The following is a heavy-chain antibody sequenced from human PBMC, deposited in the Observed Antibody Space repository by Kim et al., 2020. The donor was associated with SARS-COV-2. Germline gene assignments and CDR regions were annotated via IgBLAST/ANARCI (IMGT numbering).Heavy chain of an antibody. CDR1: GGSISSYY. Sequence: SETLSLTCTVSGGSISSYYWSWIRQPPGKGLEWIGYIYYSGSTNYNPSLKSRVTISVDTSKNQFSLKLSSVTAADTAVYYCARAGVATTGGRHYYYGMDVWGQGTTVTVSS. CDR3: ARAGVATTGGRHYYYGMDV. D-gene: IGHD5-12*01. V-gene: IGHV4-59*01. J-gene: IGHJ6*02. CDR2: IYYSGST.